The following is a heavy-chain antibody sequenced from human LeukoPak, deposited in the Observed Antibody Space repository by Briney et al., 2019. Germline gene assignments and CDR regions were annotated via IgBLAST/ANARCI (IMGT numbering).Heavy chain of an antibody. V-gene: IGHV3-33*06. CDR1: GFSFSNYG. CDR2: ISYDGKNI. CDR3: AKTYSRESGYDFFFHY. Sequence: GGSLRLSCAASGFSFSNYGFHWVRQAPGKGLDWVSAISYDGKNIHYPDSVKGRFTISRDNSRNTVYLQMNSLRVEDTAVYYCAKTYSRESGYDFFFHYWGRETRVTVSS. D-gene: IGHD5-12*01. J-gene: IGHJ4*02.